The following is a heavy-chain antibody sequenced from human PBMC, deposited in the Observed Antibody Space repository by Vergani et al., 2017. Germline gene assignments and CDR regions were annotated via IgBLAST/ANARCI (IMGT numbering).Heavy chain of an antibody. J-gene: IGHJ6*02. Sequence: EVQLLESGGDFVQPGGSLRLSCAASGFTFNHYAMNWVRQAPGKGLEWVSGISGSGGSTYYAGSVKGRFTISRDSSKNTLYLQMNSLSAGDTAVYYCAKANPRNSXYDYLYYYHAMDVWGQGTTVTVSS. D-gene: IGHD5-12*01. CDR1: GFTFNHYA. CDR2: ISGSGGST. CDR3: AKANPRNSXYDYLYYYHAMDV. V-gene: IGHV3-23*01.